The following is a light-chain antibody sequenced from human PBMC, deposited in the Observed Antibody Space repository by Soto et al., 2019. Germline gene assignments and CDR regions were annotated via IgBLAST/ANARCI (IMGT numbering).Light chain of an antibody. CDR3: QVWDSSSDPWV. J-gene: IGLJ3*02. CDR2: YDS. CDR1: NIGSQS. V-gene: IGLV3-21*04. Sequence: ELTQPPSVSVAPGKTARITCGGNNIGSQSVHWYQQKPGQAPVLVIYYDSDRPSGIPERFSGSNSGNTATLTISRVEAGDEADYYCQVWDSSSDPWVFGGGTKVTVL.